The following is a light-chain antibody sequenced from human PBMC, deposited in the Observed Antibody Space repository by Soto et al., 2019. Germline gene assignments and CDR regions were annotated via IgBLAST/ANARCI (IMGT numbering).Light chain of an antibody. CDR3: QSYDSSLSGV. CDR2: GNF. J-gene: IGLJ1*01. CDR1: SANIGAGYD. Sequence: QSVLTQPPSVSGAPGQRVTISCTGSSANIGAGYDVHWYQQLPGTAPKLLIYGNFIRPSGVPDRFSGSKSGTTASLAITGLQAEDEADYYCQSYDSSLSGVFGTGTKVTVL. V-gene: IGLV1-40*01.